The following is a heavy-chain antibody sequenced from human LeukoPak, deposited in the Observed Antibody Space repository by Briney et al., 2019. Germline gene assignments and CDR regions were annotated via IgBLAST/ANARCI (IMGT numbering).Heavy chain of an antibody. D-gene: IGHD4-17*01. CDR3: ARVGYGDPQAAFDI. CDR1: GGTFSSYA. J-gene: IGHJ3*02. Sequence: GASVKVSCKASGGTFSSYAISWVRQAPGRGLEWMGRIIPILGIANYAQKFQGRVTITADKSTSTAYMELSSLRSEDTAVYYCARVGYGDPQAAFDIWGQGTMVTVSS. CDR2: IIPILGIA. V-gene: IGHV1-69*04.